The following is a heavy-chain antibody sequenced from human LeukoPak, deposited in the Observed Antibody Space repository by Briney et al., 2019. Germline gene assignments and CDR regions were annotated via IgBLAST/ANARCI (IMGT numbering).Heavy chain of an antibody. Sequence: GGSLRLSCAASGFTFSDYYMSWIRQAPGKGLEWVSYISSSSSYTNYADSVKGRFTISGDNAKNSLYLQMNSLRAEDTAVYYCVRLVEGYSFPAGFDYWGQGTLVTVSS. D-gene: IGHD5-18*01. CDR1: GFTFSDYY. J-gene: IGHJ4*02. CDR3: VRLVEGYSFPAGFDY. CDR2: ISSSSSYT. V-gene: IGHV3-11*06.